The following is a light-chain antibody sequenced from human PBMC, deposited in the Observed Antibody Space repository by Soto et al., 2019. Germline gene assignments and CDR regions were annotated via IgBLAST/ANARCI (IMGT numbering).Light chain of an antibody. Sequence: EIVLTQSPGSLALSPGGRATLSCRASQSISSNYLAWYQQTPGQAPRLLIFGASTRAAGIPDRFIGSGSGEDFTLTITRLEPEDFAVYYCQQYGSSPKTFGPGTKVEIK. J-gene: IGKJ1*01. CDR1: QSISSNY. CDR3: QQYGSSPKT. CDR2: GAS. V-gene: IGKV3-20*01.